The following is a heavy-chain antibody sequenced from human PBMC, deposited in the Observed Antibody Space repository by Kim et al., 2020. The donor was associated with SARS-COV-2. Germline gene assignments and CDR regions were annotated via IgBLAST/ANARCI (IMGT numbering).Heavy chain of an antibody. CDR3: ARLVAIAVAGTEYFQH. J-gene: IGHJ1*01. Sequence: SETLSLTCTVSGGSISSSSYYWGWIRQPPGKGLEWIGSIYYSGSTYYNPSLKSRVTISVDTSKNQFSLKLSSVTAADTAVYYCARLVAIAVAGTEYFQH. V-gene: IGHV4-39*01. CDR2: IYYSGST. CDR1: GGSISSSSYY. D-gene: IGHD6-19*01.